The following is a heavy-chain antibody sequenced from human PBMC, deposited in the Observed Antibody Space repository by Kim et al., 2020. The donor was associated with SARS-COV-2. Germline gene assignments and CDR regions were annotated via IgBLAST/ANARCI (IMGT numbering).Heavy chain of an antibody. CDR2: INHRGST. Sequence: SETLSPTCAVYGGSFSGYYWSWIRQPPGKGLEWIGEINHRGSTNYNPSLKSRVTISVDTSKNQFSLKLSSVTAADTAVYYCARGDPGTVYYYSSLVDYWG. CDR1: GGSFSGYY. J-gene: IGHJ4*01. CDR3: ARGDPGTVYYYSSLVDY. V-gene: IGHV4-34*01. D-gene: IGHD3-22*01.